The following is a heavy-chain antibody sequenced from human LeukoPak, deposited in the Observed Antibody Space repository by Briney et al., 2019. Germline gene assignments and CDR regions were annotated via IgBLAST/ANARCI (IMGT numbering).Heavy chain of an antibody. Sequence: PSETLSLTCTASGGSISSGGYYWSWIRQHPGKGLEWIGYIYYSGSTYYNPSLKSRVTISVDTSKNQFSLKLSSVTAADTAVYYCARRGYYDSTGYYYWGQGTLVTVSS. D-gene: IGHD3-22*01. CDR1: GGSISSGGYY. CDR2: IYYSGST. J-gene: IGHJ4*02. CDR3: ARRGYYDSTGYYY. V-gene: IGHV4-31*03.